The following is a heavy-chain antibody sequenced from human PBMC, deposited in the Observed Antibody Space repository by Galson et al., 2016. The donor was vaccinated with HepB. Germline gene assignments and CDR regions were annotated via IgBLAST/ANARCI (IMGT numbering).Heavy chain of an antibody. J-gene: IGHJ6*02. CDR1: GYSMTSYW. Sequence: QSGAEVKKPGESLRISCKGSGYSMTSYWISWVRQMPGRGLEWMGRIDPSDSYTKYSPSFQGHVTFSADKSINTVYLQWSSLKASDTAMYHCARAGTTALYYGMDVWGQGTTVTVSS. D-gene: IGHD1-7*01. CDR2: IDPSDSYT. V-gene: IGHV5-10-1*01. CDR3: ARAGTTALYYGMDV.